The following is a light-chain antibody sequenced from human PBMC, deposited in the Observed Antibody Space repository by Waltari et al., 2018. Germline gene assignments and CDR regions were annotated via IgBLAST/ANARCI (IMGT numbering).Light chain of an antibody. V-gene: IGKV1-5*03. Sequence: DIQMTQSPSTLSASVGYRVTITCRASQSISSWLAWYQQKPGKAPKLLIYKASSLESGVPSRFSGSGSGTEFTLTISSLQPDDFASYYCQHYNSPITFGPGTKVDIK. CDR2: KAS. J-gene: IGKJ3*01. CDR3: QHYNSPIT. CDR1: QSISSW.